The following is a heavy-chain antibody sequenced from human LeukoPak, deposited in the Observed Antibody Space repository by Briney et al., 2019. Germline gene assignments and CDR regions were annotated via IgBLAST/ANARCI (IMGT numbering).Heavy chain of an antibody. V-gene: IGHV1-69*05. D-gene: IGHD3-10*01. CDR3: ARDPSSFGGRFDP. CDR1: GGTFSSYA. CDR2: IIPIFGTA. J-gene: IGHJ5*02. Sequence: SVKVSCKASGGTFSSYAISWVRQAPGQGLEWMGGIIPIFGTANYAQKFQGRVTITTDESTSTAYTELSSLRSEDTAVYYCARDPSSFGGRFDPWGQGTLVAVSS.